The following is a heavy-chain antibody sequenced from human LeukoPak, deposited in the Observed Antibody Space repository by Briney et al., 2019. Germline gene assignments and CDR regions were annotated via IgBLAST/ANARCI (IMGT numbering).Heavy chain of an antibody. CDR2: IKEDGSEK. J-gene: IGHJ4*02. V-gene: IGHV3-7*01. CDR1: GFTFNSHW. CDR3: ARDGPTAYFDY. D-gene: IGHD5-18*01. Sequence: GGSLRLSCAASGFTFNSHWMTWVRQAPGKGLEWVANIKEDGSEKYYVDSVKGRFTISRDNAKNSLSLQMNSLRADDTAVYYCARDGPTAYFDYWGQGIPVTVSS.